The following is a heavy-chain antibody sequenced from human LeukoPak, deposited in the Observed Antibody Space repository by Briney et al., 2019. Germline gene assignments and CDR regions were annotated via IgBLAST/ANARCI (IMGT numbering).Heavy chain of an antibody. J-gene: IGHJ4*02. CDR2: INANTGVT. CDR3: ARGGGWGNWNDAVDY. CDR1: GFTFTGHY. Sequence: ASMKVSCKTSGFTFTGHYMHWLRQAPGQGLEWMGWINANTGVTHYAVKFQGRVTITRDTSISTVYMDLSSLQSDDTAVYYCARGGGWGNWNDAVDYWGQGTLVTVSS. V-gene: IGHV1-2*02. D-gene: IGHD1-1*01.